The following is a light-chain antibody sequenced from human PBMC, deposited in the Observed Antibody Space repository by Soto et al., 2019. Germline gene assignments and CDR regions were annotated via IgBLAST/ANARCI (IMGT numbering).Light chain of an antibody. J-gene: IGKJ1*01. V-gene: IGKV1-5*01. CDR2: DAS. Sequence: DIQMTQSPSTLSASVGDRVTITCRASQSISSWLAWYQQKPGKAPKLLIYDASSLESGVPSRFSGSGSGTEFTLTISNLQPDDFATYYCQQYNSYAWTFSQGTKVEIK. CDR3: QQYNSYAWT. CDR1: QSISSW.